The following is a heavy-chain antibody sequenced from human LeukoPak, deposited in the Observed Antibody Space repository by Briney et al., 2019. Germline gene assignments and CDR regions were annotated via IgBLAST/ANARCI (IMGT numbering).Heavy chain of an antibody. Sequence: SETLSLTCAVSGFSISSGYYWGWIRQPPGKGLEWIGSFYHSGNTYYNPSLKSRVTISVDTSKNQFSLKLSSVTAADTAVYYCARVLKWFGVDAFNIWGQGTMVSVSS. D-gene: IGHD3-10*01. V-gene: IGHV4-38-2*01. CDR2: FYHSGNT. CDR3: ARVLKWFGVDAFNI. CDR1: GFSISSGYY. J-gene: IGHJ3*02.